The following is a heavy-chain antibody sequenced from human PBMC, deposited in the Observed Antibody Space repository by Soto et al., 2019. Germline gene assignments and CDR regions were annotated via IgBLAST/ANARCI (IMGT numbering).Heavy chain of an antibody. Sequence: QITLKESGPTLVKPTQTLTLTCIFSGFSISTSGVGVGWIRQPPGKALEWLALIYWDDDKRYSPILKSRLTSTKDTSKNQLVLTMTNMDPVDTATYYCAHRDGNMVRGVISFDYWGQGTLVTVSS. V-gene: IGHV2-5*02. CDR2: IYWDDDK. CDR3: AHRDGNMVRGVISFDY. J-gene: IGHJ4*02. D-gene: IGHD3-10*01. CDR1: GFSISTSGVG.